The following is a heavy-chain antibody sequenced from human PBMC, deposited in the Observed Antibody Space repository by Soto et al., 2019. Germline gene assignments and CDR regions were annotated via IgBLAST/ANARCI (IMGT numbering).Heavy chain of an antibody. J-gene: IGHJ5*02. CDR2: ISGSGGST. D-gene: IGHD7-27*01. V-gene: IGHV3-23*01. Sequence: GGSLRLSCAASGFSFSSYAMSWVRQAPGKGLEWVSAISGSGGSTYYADSVKGRFTISRDNSKNTLYLQMNSLRAEDTAVYYCARIGTGDWTTNLHWFDPWGQGTLVTVSS. CDR1: GFSFSSYA. CDR3: ARIGTGDWTTNLHWFDP.